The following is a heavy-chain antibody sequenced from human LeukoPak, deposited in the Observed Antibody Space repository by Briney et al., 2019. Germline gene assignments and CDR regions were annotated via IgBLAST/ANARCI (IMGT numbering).Heavy chain of an antibody. CDR3: ARDTSDSVSDYYMDV. D-gene: IGHD1-26*01. CDR1: GGSISSYY. V-gene: IGHV4-4*07. Sequence: KSSETLSLTCTVSGGSISSYYWSWIRQPAGKGLEWIGRIYTSGSTNYNPSLKSRVTMSVDTSKNQFSLKLSSVTAADTAVYYCARDTSDSVSDYYMDVWGKGTTVTVSS. J-gene: IGHJ6*03. CDR2: IYTSGST.